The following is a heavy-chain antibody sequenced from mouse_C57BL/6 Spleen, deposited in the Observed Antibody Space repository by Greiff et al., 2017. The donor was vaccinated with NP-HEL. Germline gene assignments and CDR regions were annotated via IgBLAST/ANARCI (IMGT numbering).Heavy chain of an antibody. D-gene: IGHD1-1*01. CDR3: ARRITTVRGSYFDV. CDR2: IYPGSGST. Sequence: QVQLQQPGAELVKPGASVKMSCKASGYTFTSYWITWVQQRPGQGLEWIGDIYPGSGSTNYNEKFTSKASLTVATSSSTAYKQLSSLTSDDYAVYYCARRITTVRGSYFDVWGTGTTVTVSS. V-gene: IGHV1-55*01. J-gene: IGHJ1*03. CDR1: GYTFTSYW.